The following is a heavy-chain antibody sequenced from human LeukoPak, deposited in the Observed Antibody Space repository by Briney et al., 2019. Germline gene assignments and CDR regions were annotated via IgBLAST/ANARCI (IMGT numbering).Heavy chain of an antibody. CDR1: GGSFSGYY. Sequence: SETLSLTCAVYGGSFSGYYWSWIRQPPGKGLEWTGEINHSGSTNYNPSLKSRVTISVDTSKNQFSLKLSSVTAADTAVYYCARLVVSYALDIWGQGTMVTVSS. V-gene: IGHV4-34*01. J-gene: IGHJ3*02. CDR3: ARLVVSYALDI. CDR2: INHSGST. D-gene: IGHD2-21*01.